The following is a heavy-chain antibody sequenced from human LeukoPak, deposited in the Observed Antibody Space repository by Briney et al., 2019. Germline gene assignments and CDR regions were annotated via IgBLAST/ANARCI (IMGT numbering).Heavy chain of an antibody. CDR1: GGSIRGSSYY. CDR2: FYYSGTT. CDR3: AFWSGYYSGSGEYN. Sequence: SETLSLTCTLSGGSIRGSSYYLGWIRQPPGKGLEWIGGFYYSGTTYYNPSLESRVTISVDTSKNQFSLKLSSVTAADTAVYYCAFWSGYYSGSGEYNWGQGTLVTVSS. D-gene: IGHD3-3*01. J-gene: IGHJ4*02. V-gene: IGHV4-39*07.